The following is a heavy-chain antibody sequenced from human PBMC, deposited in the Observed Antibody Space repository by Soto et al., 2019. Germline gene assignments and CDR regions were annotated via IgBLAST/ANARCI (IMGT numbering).Heavy chain of an antibody. V-gene: IGHV3-66*01. CDR2: IYTGGGT. CDR1: GLTVSTNP. Sequence: EVQLVESGGGLVQPGGSLRLSCAASGLTVSTNPMSWVRQAPGKGLEWVSVIYTGGGTHYADSVKGRFTISRDKSKHTVNLQMTSLRPEDTAVYYCARDGSGNWGQGTLVTVSS. CDR3: ARDGSGN. J-gene: IGHJ4*02.